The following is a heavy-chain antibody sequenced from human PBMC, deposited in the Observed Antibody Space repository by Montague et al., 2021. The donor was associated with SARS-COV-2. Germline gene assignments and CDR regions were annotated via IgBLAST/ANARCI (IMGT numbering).Heavy chain of an antibody. J-gene: IGHJ5*02. D-gene: IGHD6-19*01. CDR2: IYYRGST. CDR3: ARERQYNLFDT. Sequence: SETLSPTCTVSGGSISSNYWSWIRQPPGKGLEWIGYIYYRGSTNYNPSLKSRVTIAVDTSKNQFSLTVSSVTAADTAVYYCARERQYNLFDTWGQGKLVTVSS. CDR1: GGSISSNY. V-gene: IGHV4-59*01.